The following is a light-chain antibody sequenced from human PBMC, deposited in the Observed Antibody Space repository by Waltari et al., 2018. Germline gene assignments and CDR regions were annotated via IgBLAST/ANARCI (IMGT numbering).Light chain of an antibody. CDR1: GSHLGAGYH. Sequence: QSVLTQPPSVSGAPGPRVSISCTGSGSHLGAGYHVPWYQQHPGKAPKLLIYGTSTRPPGVPDRFFGSQSGTSASLAITALQAEDEAEYYCQSYDTSLSVVFGGGTKLTVL. CDR3: QSYDTSLSVV. CDR2: GTS. V-gene: IGLV1-40*01. J-gene: IGLJ2*01.